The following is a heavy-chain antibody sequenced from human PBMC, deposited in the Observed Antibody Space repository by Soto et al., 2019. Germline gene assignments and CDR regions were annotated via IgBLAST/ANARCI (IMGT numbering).Heavy chain of an antibody. CDR1: GFTFSGSW. CDR2: INGDGSGT. V-gene: IGHV3-74*01. Sequence: EVQLVESGEGLVQPGGSLRLSCAASGFTFSGSWMHWVRQAPGKGLVWVSRINGDGSGTSYADFVKGRFTISRDDAKNTLFLQMNGLRAEDTAVYYCARGIFGSGTANDYWGQGTLVTVSS. J-gene: IGHJ4*02. D-gene: IGHD3-10*01. CDR3: ARGIFGSGTANDY.